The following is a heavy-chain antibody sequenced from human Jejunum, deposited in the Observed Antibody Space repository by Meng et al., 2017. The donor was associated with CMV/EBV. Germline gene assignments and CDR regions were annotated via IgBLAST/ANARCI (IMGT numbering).Heavy chain of an antibody. CDR3: AREVVPAVNAFYYYGMDV. J-gene: IGHJ6*02. CDR2: INPSGAGT. D-gene: IGHD2-2*01. CDR1: FTSYY. Sequence: FTSYYMYWVRQAPGQGLEWMGMINPSGAGTSYAQKFQGRVTMTRDTSTTTFYMELSSLRSEDTAVYYCAREVVPAVNAFYYYGMDVWGQGTTVTV. V-gene: IGHV1-46*01.